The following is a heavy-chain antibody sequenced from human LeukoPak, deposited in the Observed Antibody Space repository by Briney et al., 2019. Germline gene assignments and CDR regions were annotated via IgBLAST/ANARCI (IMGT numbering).Heavy chain of an antibody. CDR1: GYTFTGYY. CDR2: TNPNSGGT. Sequence: ASVKVSCKASGYTFTGYYMHWVRQAPGQGLEWMGWTNPNSGGTNYAQKFQGRVTMTRDTSISTAYMELSRLRSDDTAVYYCARSHGGITIRNWFDPWGQGTLVTVSS. D-gene: IGHD3-3*01. J-gene: IGHJ5*02. V-gene: IGHV1-2*02. CDR3: ARSHGGITIRNWFDP.